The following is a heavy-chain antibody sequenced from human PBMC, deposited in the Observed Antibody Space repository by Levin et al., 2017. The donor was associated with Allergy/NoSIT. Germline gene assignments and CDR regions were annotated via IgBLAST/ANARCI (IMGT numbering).Heavy chain of an antibody. J-gene: IGHJ4*02. V-gene: IGHV3-9*01. CDR3: AKSHSSSGDSFDY. Sequence: SLKISCAASGFTFDDYAMHWVRQAPGKGLEWVSGISWNSGSIGYADSVKGRFTISRDNAKNSLYLQMNSLRAEDTALYYCAKSHSSSGDSFDYWGQGTLVTVSS. D-gene: IGHD6-13*01. CDR2: ISWNSGSI. CDR1: GFTFDDYA.